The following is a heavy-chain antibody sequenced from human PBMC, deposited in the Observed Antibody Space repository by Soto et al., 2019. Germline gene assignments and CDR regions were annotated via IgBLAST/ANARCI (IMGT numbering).Heavy chain of an antibody. Sequence: GGSLRLSCAASGFTFSDYGMSWVRQAPGKGLEWVSGISGSGGSTYYADSVKGRFTISRDNSKNTLYLQMNSLRAEDTAVYYCAKRYCSGGSCSGFDYWGQGTLVTVSS. V-gene: IGHV3-23*01. CDR1: GFTFSDYG. CDR3: AKRYCSGGSCSGFDY. CDR2: ISGSGGST. D-gene: IGHD2-15*01. J-gene: IGHJ4*02.